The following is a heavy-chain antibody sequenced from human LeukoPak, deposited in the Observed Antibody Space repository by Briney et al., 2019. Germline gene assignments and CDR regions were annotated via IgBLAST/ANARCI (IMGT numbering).Heavy chain of an antibody. CDR2: FDPVVGET. Sequence: ASVKVSCKVSGYTLTELSMHWVRQAPGKGLEWMGGFDPVVGETIYAQKFQGRVTMTEDTSTDTAYMELSSLRSEDTAVYYCATSPGFVVVPAATGALSYWGQGTLVTVSS. D-gene: IGHD2-2*01. V-gene: IGHV1-24*01. CDR1: GYTLTELS. CDR3: ATSPGFVVVPAATGALSY. J-gene: IGHJ4*02.